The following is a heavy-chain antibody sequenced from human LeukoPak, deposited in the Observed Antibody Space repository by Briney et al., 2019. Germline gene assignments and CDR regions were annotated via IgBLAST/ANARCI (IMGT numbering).Heavy chain of an antibody. CDR2: ISGSGTTI. V-gene: IGHV3-48*03. Sequence: SGGSLRLSCAASGFSFSSYEMNWVRQAPGKGLEWVSYISGSGTTIYYADSVKGRFTISRDNAKNSLYLQMNSLRAEDTAVYYCARVSGMDYWGQGPLVTVSS. CDR3: ARVSGMDY. J-gene: IGHJ4*02. CDR1: GFSFSSYE.